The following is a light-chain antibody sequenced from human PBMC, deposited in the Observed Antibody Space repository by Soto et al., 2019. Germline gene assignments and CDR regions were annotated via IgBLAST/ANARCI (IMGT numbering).Light chain of an antibody. Sequence: QTVLTQPPSASGTPGQRVTISCSGSSSNIGSNTVNWYQQLPGTAPKLLIYSHNQRPSGVPDRVSVSKSGTSASLAISGLQSEDEADYYCATWDDSLDGYVFGTGTKVTVL. CDR2: SHN. V-gene: IGLV1-44*01. CDR1: SSNIGSNT. CDR3: ATWDDSLDGYV. J-gene: IGLJ1*01.